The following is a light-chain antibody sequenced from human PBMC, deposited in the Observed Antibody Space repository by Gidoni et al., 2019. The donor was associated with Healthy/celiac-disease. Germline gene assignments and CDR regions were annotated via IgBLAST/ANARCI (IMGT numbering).Light chain of an antibody. Sequence: DIVMTQSPLSLPVTPGEPASISCRSSQSLLHSNGDSYLDWYLQKPGQSPQLLIYLGSNRASGVPDRFSGSGSGTDFTLTISRVEAEDVGVYYCMQALQTPDTFXPXTKVDIK. CDR2: LGS. CDR1: QSLLHSNGDSY. CDR3: MQALQTPDT. J-gene: IGKJ3*01. V-gene: IGKV2-28*01.